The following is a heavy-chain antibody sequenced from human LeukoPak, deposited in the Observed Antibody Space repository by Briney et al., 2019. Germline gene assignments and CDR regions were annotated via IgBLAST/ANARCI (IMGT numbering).Heavy chain of an antibody. D-gene: IGHD4-23*01. Sequence: SGGSLRLSCAASGFTFSSYGMHWVRQAPGKGLEWVSSINWNGGSTGYGDSVKGRFTISRDNAKNSLYLQMNSLRAEDTALYYCARGVTTLDNYYYMDVWGKGTTVTVSS. V-gene: IGHV3-20*04. CDR3: ARGVTTLDNYYYMDV. CDR1: GFTFSSYG. J-gene: IGHJ6*03. CDR2: INWNGGST.